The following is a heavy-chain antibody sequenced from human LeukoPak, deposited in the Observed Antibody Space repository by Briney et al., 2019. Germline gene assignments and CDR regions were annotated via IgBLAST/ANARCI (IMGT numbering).Heavy chain of an antibody. CDR2: ISGSGGST. D-gene: IGHD3-22*01. CDR1: GFTFSSYA. CDR3: AKGGPLRDSSGYYLYFDY. J-gene: IGHJ4*02. Sequence: GGSLRLSCAASGFTFSSYAMSWVRQAPGKGLEWVSAISGSGGSTYYADSVKGRFTISRDNSKNTLYLQMTSLRAEETAVYYCAKGGPLRDSSGYYLYFDYWGQGTLVTVSS. V-gene: IGHV3-23*01.